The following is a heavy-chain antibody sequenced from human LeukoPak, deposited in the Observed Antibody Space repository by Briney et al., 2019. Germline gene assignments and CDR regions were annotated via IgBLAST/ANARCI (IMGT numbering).Heavy chain of an antibody. V-gene: IGHV1-2*02. CDR3: ATQKNYYYYMDV. J-gene: IGHJ6*03. CDR2: INPNSGGT. Sequence: ASVKVSCKASGYTFTGYYMHWVRQAPGQGLEWMGWINPNSGGTNYAQKFQGRVTMTRDTSISTAYMELSRLRSDDTAVYYCATQKNYYYYMDVWGKGTTVTVSS. CDR1: GYTFTGYY.